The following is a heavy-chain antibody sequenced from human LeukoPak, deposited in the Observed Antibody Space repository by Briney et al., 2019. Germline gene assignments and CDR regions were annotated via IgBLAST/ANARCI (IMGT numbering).Heavy chain of an antibody. V-gene: IGHV3-66*01. CDR3: ARESSFTSSGCLDY. CDR1: GFTFSSYA. Sequence: PGGSLRLSCAASGFTFSSYAMSWVRQAPGKGLEWVSVIYSGGSTYYADSVKGRFTISRDNSKNTLYLQMNSLRAEDTAVYYCARESSFTSSGCLDYWGQGTLVTVSS. D-gene: IGHD6-19*01. CDR2: IYSGGST. J-gene: IGHJ4*02.